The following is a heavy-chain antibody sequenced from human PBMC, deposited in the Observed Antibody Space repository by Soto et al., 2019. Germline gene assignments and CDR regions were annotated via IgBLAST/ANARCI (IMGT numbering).Heavy chain of an antibody. CDR3: ARDNDRLQLGGNYYYILDV. Sequence: QVQLVQSGAEMKEPGSSVKVSCKTPGGTFSSSAISWLRQAPGQGLEWMGGIIPLFRTPDYAQKFQGRVTXAXDXXTSTAYMELSSLRSEDTAVYYCARDNDRLQLGGNYYYILDVWGQGTTITVSS. D-gene: IGHD4-4*01. CDR2: IIPLFRTP. J-gene: IGHJ6*02. CDR1: GGTFSSSA. V-gene: IGHV1-69*05.